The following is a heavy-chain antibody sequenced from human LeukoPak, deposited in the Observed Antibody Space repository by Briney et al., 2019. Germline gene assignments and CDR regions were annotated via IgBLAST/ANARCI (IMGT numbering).Heavy chain of an antibody. D-gene: IGHD3-22*01. CDR2: IYYSGST. CDR1: GGSISGYY. CDR3: ASSPYDSSGYPNWFDP. Sequence: SETLSLTCTVSGGSISGYYWSWIRQPPGKGLKWIGFIYYSGSTNYNPSLKSRVTISVDTSKNQFSLKLSSVTAADTAVYYCASSPYDSSGYPNWFDPWGQGTLVTVSS. V-gene: IGHV4-59*08. J-gene: IGHJ5*02.